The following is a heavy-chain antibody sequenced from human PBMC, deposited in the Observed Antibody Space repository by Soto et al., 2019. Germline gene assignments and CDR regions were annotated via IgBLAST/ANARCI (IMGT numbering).Heavy chain of an antibody. Sequence: SETLSLTCTVSGGSISSYYWSWFRQPPGKGLEWIGYIYYSGSTNYNPSLKSRVTISVDTSKNQFSLKLSSVTAADTAVYYCARDFGYYDSSGYYYYGNWFDPWGQGTLVTVSS. V-gene: IGHV4-59*01. J-gene: IGHJ5*02. D-gene: IGHD3-22*01. CDR2: IYYSGST. CDR3: ARDFGYYDSSGYYYYGNWFDP. CDR1: GGSISSYY.